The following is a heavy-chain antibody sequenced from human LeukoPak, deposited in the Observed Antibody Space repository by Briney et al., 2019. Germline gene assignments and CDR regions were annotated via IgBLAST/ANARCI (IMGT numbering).Heavy chain of an antibody. CDR1: GFTFSSYA. V-gene: IGHV3-23*01. CDR3: AKRPRGYYYDSSGYPDY. CDR2: ISGSGGST. D-gene: IGHD3-22*01. J-gene: IGHJ4*02. Sequence: GGSLRLSCAASGFTFSSYAMSWVRQAPGKGLEWVSAISGSGGSTYYADSVKGRFTISRDNSKNTLYLQMNSLRAEDTAAYYCAKRPRGYYYDSSGYPDYWGQGTLVTVSS.